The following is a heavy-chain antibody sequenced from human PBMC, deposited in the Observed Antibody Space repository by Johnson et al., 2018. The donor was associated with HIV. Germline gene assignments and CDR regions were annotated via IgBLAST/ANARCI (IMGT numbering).Heavy chain of an antibody. CDR2: IGTAGDT. CDR1: GFTFSSYD. Sequence: VQLVESGGGLVQPGGSLRLSCAASGFTFSSYDMHWVRQAKGKGLEWVSAIGTAGDTYYPGSVKGRFTISRENAKNSLYLQMNSRRVEDTAIYYCARACRDGYTCDVYDIWGQGTLVTVSS. D-gene: IGHD5-24*01. CDR3: ARACRDGYTCDVYDI. V-gene: IGHV3-13*01. J-gene: IGHJ3*02.